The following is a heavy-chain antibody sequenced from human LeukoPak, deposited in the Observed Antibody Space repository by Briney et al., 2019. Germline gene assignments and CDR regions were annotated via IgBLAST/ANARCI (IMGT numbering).Heavy chain of an antibody. D-gene: IGHD6-19*01. CDR2: IWYDGSNR. V-gene: IGHV3-33*06. J-gene: IGHJ4*02. CDR3: AKGDSSGWASLDY. Sequence: GRSLRLSCAASGFTFSSYGIHWVRQAPGKGLEWVAIIWYDGSNRYYADSVKGRFIISRDNSKNTLYLQMNSLRAEDTAVYYCAKGDSSGWASLDYWGQGTLVTVSS. CDR1: GFTFSSYG.